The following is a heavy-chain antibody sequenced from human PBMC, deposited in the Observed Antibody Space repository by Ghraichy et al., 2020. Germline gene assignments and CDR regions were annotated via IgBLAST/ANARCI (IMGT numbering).Heavy chain of an antibody. V-gene: IGHV3-30*18. CDR1: GFTFSSYG. Sequence: GGSLRLSCAASGFTFSSYGMHWVRQAPGKGLEWVAVISYDGSNKYYADSVKGRFTISRDYSKNTLYLQMNSLRAADTAVYYCAKVVKAAIGLMDVWGQGTTVTVSS. CDR3: AKVVKAAIGLMDV. J-gene: IGHJ6*02. CDR2: ISYDGSNK. D-gene: IGHD2-2*01.